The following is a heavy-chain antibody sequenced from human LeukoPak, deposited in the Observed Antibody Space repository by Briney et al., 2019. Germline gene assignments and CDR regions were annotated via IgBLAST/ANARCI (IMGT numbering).Heavy chain of an antibody. CDR1: GGSISSSSYY. V-gene: IGHV4-39*01. CDR3: ARRHSNYPSYGMDV. J-gene: IGHJ6*02. Sequence: SETLSLTCTVSGGSISSSSYYWGWIRQPPGKGLEWIGSIYYSGSTYYNPSLKSRVTISVDTSKNQFSLKLSSVTAADTAVYYCARRHSNYPSYGMDVWGQGTTVTVSS. D-gene: IGHD4-11*01. CDR2: IYYSGST.